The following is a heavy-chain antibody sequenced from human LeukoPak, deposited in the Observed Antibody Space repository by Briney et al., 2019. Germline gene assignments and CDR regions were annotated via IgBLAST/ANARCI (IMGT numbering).Heavy chain of an antibody. J-gene: IGHJ4*02. CDR2: IYDSGST. CDR3: ARQSISGSSLSYFDY. CDR1: GGSISSYY. Sequence: SETLSLTCTVSGGSISSYYWSWIRRPPGKGLEWIGNIYDSGSTNYNPSLKSRVTISVDTSKNQCSLKLSSVTAADTAVYYCARQSISGSSLSYFDYWGQGTLVNVSS. V-gene: IGHV4-59*01. D-gene: IGHD3-22*01.